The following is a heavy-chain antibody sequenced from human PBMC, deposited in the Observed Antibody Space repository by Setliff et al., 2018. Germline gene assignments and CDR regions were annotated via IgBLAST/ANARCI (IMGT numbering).Heavy chain of an antibody. J-gene: IGHJ6*03. D-gene: IGHD5-18*01. CDR1: GDTFSSYG. CDR2: TIPMFGST. V-gene: IGHV1-69*05. CDR3: VREGVDTRSSTDYRYYMDV. Sequence: GASVKVSCKASGDTFSSYGISWVRQAPGQGLEWMGGTIPMFGSTSYAQKFQGRVTIITDESTTTAYMELSSLGSEDTAVYYCVREGVDTRSSTDYRYYMDVWG.